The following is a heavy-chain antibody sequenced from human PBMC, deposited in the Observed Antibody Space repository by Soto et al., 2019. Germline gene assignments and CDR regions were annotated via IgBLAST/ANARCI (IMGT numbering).Heavy chain of an antibody. Sequence: SGVTFSNYAMNWVRQAPGKGLEWVAVISYDGSNKYYADSVKGRITISRDNSRNTLYLQMNNLRAEDTAMYYCARDLGNNYGSFAYWGQGTLVTVSS. CDR3: ARDLGNNYGSFAY. D-gene: IGHD4-17*01. V-gene: IGHV3-30-3*01. J-gene: IGHJ4*02. CDR2: ISYDGSNK. CDR1: GVTFSNYA.